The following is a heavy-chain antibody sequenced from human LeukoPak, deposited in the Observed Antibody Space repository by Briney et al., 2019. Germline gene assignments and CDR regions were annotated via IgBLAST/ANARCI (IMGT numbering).Heavy chain of an antibody. CDR2: MNPNSGNT. J-gene: IGHJ6*03. CDR1: GYTFSKYD. CDR3: AGGYSSSWYGYYMDV. V-gene: IGHV1-8*03. D-gene: IGHD6-13*01. Sequence: ASVKVSCKASGYTFSKYDINWVRQAPGQGLEWMGWMNPNSGNTGYAQKFQGRVTITRNTSISTAYMDLSSLRSEDTAVYYCAGGYSSSWYGYYMDVWGKGTTVTVSS.